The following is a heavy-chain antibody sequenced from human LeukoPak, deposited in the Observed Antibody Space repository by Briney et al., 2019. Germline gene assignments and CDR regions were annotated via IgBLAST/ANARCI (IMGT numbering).Heavy chain of an antibody. CDR2: IRSRSTSI. Sequence: GGSLRLSCAASGFTFSSYSMNWVRQAPGKGLEWVSSIRSRSTSIYSADSVNGRFPISRDNAKNSLYLQMNSLRAEDTAVYYCARDVSSGYYSYYYYGMDVWGQGTTVTVSS. D-gene: IGHD3-22*01. J-gene: IGHJ6*02. V-gene: IGHV3-21*01. CDR1: GFTFSSYS. CDR3: ARDVSSGYYSYYYYGMDV.